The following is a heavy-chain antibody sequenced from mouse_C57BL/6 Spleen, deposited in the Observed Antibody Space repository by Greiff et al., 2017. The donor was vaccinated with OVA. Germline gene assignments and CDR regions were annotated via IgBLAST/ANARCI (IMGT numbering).Heavy chain of an antibody. V-gene: IGHV3-6*01. D-gene: IGHD1-1*01. J-gene: IGHJ3*01. CDR1: GYSITSGYY. CDR3: ARATTVVAKFAY. CDR2: ISYDGSN. Sequence: EVKLQESGPGLVKPSQSLSLTCSVTGYSITSGYYWNWIRQFPGNKLEWMGYISYDGSNNYNPSLKNRISITRDTSKNQFFLKLNSVTTEDTATYYCARATTVVAKFAYWGQGTLVTVSA.